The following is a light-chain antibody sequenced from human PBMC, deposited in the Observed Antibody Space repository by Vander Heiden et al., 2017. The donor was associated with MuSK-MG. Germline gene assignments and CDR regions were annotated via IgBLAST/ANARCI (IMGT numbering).Light chain of an antibody. CDR2: DAS. CDR1: QNINNY. V-gene: IGKV3-11*01. CDR3: QQRSLWPPGAR. J-gene: IGKJ1*01. Sequence: EIVLTQSPVTLSLSPGERATLSCRASQNINNYLAWYQQKPGQAPRLLIFDASNRATGIPARFSGSGSGTDFILTISSLEPEDFAVYFCQQRSLWPPGARFRQGAKVEIK.